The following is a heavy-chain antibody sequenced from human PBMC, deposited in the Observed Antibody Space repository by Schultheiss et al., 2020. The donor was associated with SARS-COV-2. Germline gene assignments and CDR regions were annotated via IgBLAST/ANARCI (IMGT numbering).Heavy chain of an antibody. D-gene: IGHD1-14*01. Sequence: GGSLRLSCAASGFTLSGFLMHWVRQAPGKGLVWVSRLISDGSSTSYADSVKGRFTISRDNAKNTLYLQMNSLRAEDTAVYYCARPDSRYFDLWGRGTLVTVSS. CDR2: LISDGSST. CDR1: GFTLSGFL. V-gene: IGHV3-74*01. CDR3: ARPDSRYFDL. J-gene: IGHJ2*01.